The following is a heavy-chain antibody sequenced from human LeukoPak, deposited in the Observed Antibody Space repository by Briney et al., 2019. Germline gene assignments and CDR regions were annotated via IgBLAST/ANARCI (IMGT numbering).Heavy chain of an antibody. CDR2: ISAYNGNT. CDR1: GYTFTSYG. Sequence: ASVKVSCKASGYTFTSYGISWVRQAPGQGLEWMGWISAYNGNTNYAQKLQGRVTMTTDTSTSTAYMELRSLRSDDTAVYYCASVMLSGSYYDAFDIWGQGTMVTVSS. D-gene: IGHD1-26*01. CDR3: ASVMLSGSYYDAFDI. V-gene: IGHV1-18*01. J-gene: IGHJ3*02.